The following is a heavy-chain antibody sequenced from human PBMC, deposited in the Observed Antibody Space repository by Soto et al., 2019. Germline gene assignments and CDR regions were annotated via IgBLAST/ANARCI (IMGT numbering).Heavy chain of an antibody. CDR1: GYSFTSYW. J-gene: IGHJ5*02. Sequence: GESLKISCKGSGYSFTSYWISWVRQMPGKGLEWVGRIDPSDSYTNYSPSFQGHVTISADKSISTAYLQWSSLKASDTAMYYCASLGILGYCSSTSCYPWGQGTLVTVSS. CDR3: ASLGILGYCSSTSCYP. CDR2: IDPSDSYT. V-gene: IGHV5-10-1*01. D-gene: IGHD2-2*01.